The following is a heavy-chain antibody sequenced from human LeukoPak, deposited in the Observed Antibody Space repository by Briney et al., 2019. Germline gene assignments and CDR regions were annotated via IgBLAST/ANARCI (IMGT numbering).Heavy chain of an antibody. CDR2: IYYSGST. CDR1: GGSVSSGSYY. D-gene: IGHD3-22*01. CDR3: ASQIDSSGYYADY. V-gene: IGHV4-61*01. J-gene: IGHJ4*02. Sequence: SETLSLTCTVSGGSVSSGSYYWSWIRQPPGTGLEWIGYIYYSGSTNYNPSLKSRVTISVDTSKNQFSLKLSSVTAADTAVYYCASQIDSSGYYADYWGQGTLVTVSS.